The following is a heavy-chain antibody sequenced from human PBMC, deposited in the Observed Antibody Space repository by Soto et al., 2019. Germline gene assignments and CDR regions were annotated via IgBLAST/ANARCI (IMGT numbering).Heavy chain of an antibody. J-gene: IGHJ3*02. V-gene: IGHV3-7*03. CDR3: ARTHDSSGYGAFDI. CDR2: IKQDGSEK. Sequence: GGSLRLSCAASVFTFSSYWMSWVRQAPGKGLEWVANIKQDGSEKYYVDSVKDRFTISRDNAKNSLYLQMNSLRAEDTAVYYCARTHDSSGYGAFDIWGQGTMVT. CDR1: VFTFSSYW. D-gene: IGHD3-22*01.